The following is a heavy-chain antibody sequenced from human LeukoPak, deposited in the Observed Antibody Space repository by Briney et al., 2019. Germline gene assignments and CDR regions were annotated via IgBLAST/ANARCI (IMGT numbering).Heavy chain of an antibody. D-gene: IGHD3-22*01. Sequence: SETLSLTCSVSGGSISPYYWSWIRQPPGKGLEWIGYIFYTGITTYNPSLKSRVSISLDSPKNQFFLRLTSVTAADTAVYYCARSPPPFYDSSGYHYYYYMDVWGKGTTVTVSS. CDR1: GGSISPYY. V-gene: IGHV4-59*01. CDR2: IFYTGIT. CDR3: ARSPPPFYDSSGYHYYYYMDV. J-gene: IGHJ6*03.